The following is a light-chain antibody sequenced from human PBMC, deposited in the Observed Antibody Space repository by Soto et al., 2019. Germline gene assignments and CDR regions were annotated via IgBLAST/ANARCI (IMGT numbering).Light chain of an antibody. V-gene: IGLV2-23*02. J-gene: IGLJ3*02. CDR1: SSDVGLYNL. CDR3: CSYVGSSILM. CDR2: EVN. Sequence: QSALTQPASVSGSPGQSITISCTGTSSDVGLYNLVSWYQHLPGKAPKLIIYEVNERPSGISDRFSGYKSGNTASLTISGLQDEDEADYYCCSYVGSSILMFGGGTKLTVL.